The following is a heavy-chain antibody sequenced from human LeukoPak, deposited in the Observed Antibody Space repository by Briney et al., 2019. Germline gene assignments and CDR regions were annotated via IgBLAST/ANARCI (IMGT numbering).Heavy chain of an antibody. D-gene: IGHD2-2*01. Sequence: SETLSLTCTVSGGSISSYYWSWIRQPPGKGLEWIGHIYYSGSTNYNPSLKSRVTISVDTSKNQFSLKLSSVTAADTAVYYCARAVVPAADYYYYGMDVWGQGTTVTVSS. CDR2: IYYSGST. V-gene: IGHV4-59*01. CDR1: GGSISSYY. J-gene: IGHJ6*02. CDR3: ARAVVPAADYYYYGMDV.